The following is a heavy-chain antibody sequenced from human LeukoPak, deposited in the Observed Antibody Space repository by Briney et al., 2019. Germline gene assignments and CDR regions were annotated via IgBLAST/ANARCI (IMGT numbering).Heavy chain of an antibody. Sequence: SETLSLTCTVSGGSISTYYWNFIRQPPGKGLEWIGYIYNSGSTNYNPSLKSRVTISIDASKNQFSLKLSSVTAADTAVYYCARERGYDSSGYYFYYFDYWGQGTLSPSPQ. D-gene: IGHD3-22*01. CDR2: IYNSGST. CDR3: ARERGYDSSGYYFYYFDY. J-gene: IGHJ4*02. V-gene: IGHV4-59*01. CDR1: GGSISTYY.